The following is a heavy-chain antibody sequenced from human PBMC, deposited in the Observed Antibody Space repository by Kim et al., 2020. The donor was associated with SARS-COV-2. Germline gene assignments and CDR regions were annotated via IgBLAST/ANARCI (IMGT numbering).Heavy chain of an antibody. Sequence: ASVKVSCKASGYTFTSYGISWVRQAPGQGLEWMGWISAYNGNTNYAQKLQGRVTMTTDTSTSTAYMELRSLRSDDTAVYYCARAPLRTGTTSYYYYGMDVWGQGTTVTVSS. CDR1: GYTFTSYG. CDR3: ARAPLRTGTTSYYYYGMDV. J-gene: IGHJ6*02. D-gene: IGHD1-7*01. CDR2: ISAYNGNT. V-gene: IGHV1-18*01.